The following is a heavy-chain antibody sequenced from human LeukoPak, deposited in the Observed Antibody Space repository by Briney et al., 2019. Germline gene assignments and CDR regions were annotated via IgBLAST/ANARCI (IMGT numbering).Heavy chain of an antibody. CDR1: GYTFTNND. Sequence: SVKVSCKASGYTFTNNDINWVRQATGQGLEWMGRIIPIFGIANYAQKFQGRVTITADKSTSTAYMELSSLRSEDTAVYYCATTISSYYHFDYWGQGTLVTVSS. CDR2: IIPIFGIA. D-gene: IGHD3-22*01. V-gene: IGHV1-69*04. J-gene: IGHJ4*02. CDR3: ATTISSYYHFDY.